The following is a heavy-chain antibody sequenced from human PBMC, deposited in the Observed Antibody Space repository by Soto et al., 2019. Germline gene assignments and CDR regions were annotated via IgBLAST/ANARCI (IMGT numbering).Heavy chain of an antibody. CDR3: ARAPGSVAVAGADY. CDR1: GFTFSRHA. Sequence: VGSLRLSCTASGFTFSRHAMHWVRQAPGKGLEWVAVILYDGSDKYYTDSVKGRITISRDNSKNTLYLQMNTLRLEDTGVYYCARAPGSVAVAGADYWGQGTLVTAP. D-gene: IGHD6-19*01. J-gene: IGHJ4*02. CDR2: ILYDGSDK. V-gene: IGHV3-30-3*01.